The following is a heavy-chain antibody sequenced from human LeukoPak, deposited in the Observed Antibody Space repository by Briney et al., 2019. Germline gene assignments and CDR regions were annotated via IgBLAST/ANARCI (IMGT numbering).Heavy chain of an antibody. D-gene: IGHD3-16*01. V-gene: IGHV4-59*08. CDR2: VYNSGDT. CDR3: ARLKLGAYFDL. J-gene: IGHJ2*01. CDR1: GGSTSSDY. Sequence: SETLSLTCTVSGGSTSSDYWSWIRQSPGKGLEWVGYVYNSGDTGKNPSLKSRVTILLDTSKNQCSLKLTSVSAADAAVYYCARLKLGAYFDLWGRGTLVTVSS.